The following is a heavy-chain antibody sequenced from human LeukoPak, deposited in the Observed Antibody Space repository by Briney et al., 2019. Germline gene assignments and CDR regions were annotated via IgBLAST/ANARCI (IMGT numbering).Heavy chain of an antibody. CDR2: VNPNSGGT. CDR3: ASSGSGIAAAGTADYFDY. V-gene: IGHV1-2*04. J-gene: IGHJ4*02. D-gene: IGHD6-13*01. Sequence: ASVKVSCKASGYIFTGYYIHWVRQAPGQGLEWMGWVNPNSGGTNFAQKFQGWVTMTRDTSISTAYMELSRLTSDDTAVYYCASSGSGIAAAGTADYFDYWGQGTLVTVSS. CDR1: GYIFTGYY.